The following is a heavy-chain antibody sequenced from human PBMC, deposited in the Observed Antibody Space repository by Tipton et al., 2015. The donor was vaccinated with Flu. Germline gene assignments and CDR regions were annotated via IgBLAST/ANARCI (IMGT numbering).Heavy chain of an antibody. D-gene: IGHD5/OR15-5a*01. CDR1: GFTFIRYA. V-gene: IGHV3-23*01. CDR2: ISNSGRST. Sequence: GSLRLSCAASGFTFIRYAMSWVRQAPGKGLEWVSTISNSGRSTYCADSVKGRFTISRDYSKVYLQMNSLRAEDTAIYYCAKVIPEIVSGLDSWGQGTLVTVSS. CDR3: AKVIPEIVSGLDS. J-gene: IGHJ4*02.